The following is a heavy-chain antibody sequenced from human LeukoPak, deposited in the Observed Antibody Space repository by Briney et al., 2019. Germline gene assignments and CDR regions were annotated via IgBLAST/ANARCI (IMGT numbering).Heavy chain of an antibody. CDR3: ARSWLWFGGNQLDP. D-gene: IGHD3-10*01. CDR1: GYSISSGYY. V-gene: IGHV4-61*01. CDR2: IYYSGST. J-gene: IGHJ5*02. Sequence: SETLSLTCTVSGYSISSGYYWGWIRQPPGKGLEWIGYIYYSGSTNYNPSLKSRVTISVDTSKNQFSLKLSSVTAADTAVYYCARSWLWFGGNQLDPWGQGTLVTVSS.